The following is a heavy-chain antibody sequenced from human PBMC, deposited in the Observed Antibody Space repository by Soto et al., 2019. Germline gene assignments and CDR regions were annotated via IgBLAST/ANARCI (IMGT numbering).Heavy chain of an antibody. V-gene: IGHV3-23*01. CDR3: AKFRAGLGSQTDY. CDR1: GFTFSSYA. D-gene: IGHD3-10*01. Sequence: EVQLLESGGNLVQPGGSLRLSCAASGFTFSSYAMSWVRQAPGKGLEWVSTVGVSGATTYYTDSVKGRFTISRDNSNNTLFLQMHSLRAEDTAIYYCAKFRAGLGSQTDYWGQGTRVTVSS. CDR2: VGVSGATT. J-gene: IGHJ4*02.